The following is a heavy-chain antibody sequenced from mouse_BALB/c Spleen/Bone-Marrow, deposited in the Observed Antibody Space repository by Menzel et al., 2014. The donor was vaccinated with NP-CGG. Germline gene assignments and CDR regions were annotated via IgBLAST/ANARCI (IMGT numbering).Heavy chain of an antibody. CDR3: ARQGYYGYSDY. CDR2: INPDSSTI. J-gene: IGHJ2*01. D-gene: IGHD1-2*01. CDR1: GFDFSRYW. Sequence: EVKVVESGGGLVQPGGSLKLSCAASGFDFSRYWMSWVRQAPGKGLEWIGEINPDSSTINYTPSLKDKFIISRDNAKNTLYLQMRKVRSEDTALYYRARQGYYGYSDYWGQGTTLTVSS. V-gene: IGHV4-1*02.